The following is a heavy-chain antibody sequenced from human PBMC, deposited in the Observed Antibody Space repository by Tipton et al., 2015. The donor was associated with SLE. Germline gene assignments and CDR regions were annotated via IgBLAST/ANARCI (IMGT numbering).Heavy chain of an antibody. CDR3: ATAARGDNAASSS. CDR2: IRDDGSQK. CDR1: GFSFSTHW. J-gene: IGHJ5*02. V-gene: IGHV3-7*01. Sequence: SLRLSCAASGFSFSTHWMSWVRQAPGKGLEWLANIRDDGSQKHYVDSVKGRFTISRDNAKNSLYLQMDSLRAEDTAVYYCATAARGDNAASSSWGQGTLVTVSS. D-gene: IGHD3-10*01.